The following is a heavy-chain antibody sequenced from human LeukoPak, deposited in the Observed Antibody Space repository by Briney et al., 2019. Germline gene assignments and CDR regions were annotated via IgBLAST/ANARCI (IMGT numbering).Heavy chain of an antibody. CDR2: ISGSGGST. D-gene: IGHD6-19*01. J-gene: IGHJ4*02. CDR1: GFTFSSYA. CDR3: AKDGDSSGWLYNIYFDH. Sequence: PGGSLRLSCAASGFTFSSYAMSWVRQAPGKGLEWVSAISGSGGSTYYADFVKGRFTISRDNSKNTLYLQMNSLRAEDTAVYYGAKDGDSSGWLYNIYFDHWGQGTLVTVSS. V-gene: IGHV3-23*01.